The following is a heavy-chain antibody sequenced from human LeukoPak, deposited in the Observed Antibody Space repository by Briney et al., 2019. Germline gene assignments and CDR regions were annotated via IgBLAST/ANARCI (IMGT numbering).Heavy chain of an antibody. CDR3: ARAIQSSGWSYYFDY. CDR1: GGSISSGGYY. CDR2: IYYSGST. J-gene: IGHJ4*02. Sequence: SQTLSLTCTVSGGSISSGGYYWSWIRQHPGKGLEWIGYIYYSGSTYYNPSLKSRVTISVDTSKNQFSLKLSSVTAADTAVYYCARAIQSSGWSYYFDYWGQGTLVTVSS. V-gene: IGHV4-31*03. D-gene: IGHD6-19*01.